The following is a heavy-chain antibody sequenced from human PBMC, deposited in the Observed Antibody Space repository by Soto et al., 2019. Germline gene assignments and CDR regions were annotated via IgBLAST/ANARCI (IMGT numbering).Heavy chain of an antibody. V-gene: IGHV2-5*02. CDR3: AHGSGWLFDF. J-gene: IGHJ4*02. CDR2: IYWDDDN. Sequence: QITLKESGPTLVKPTQTLTLTCTFSGFSLTSNAVGVGWFRQPPGKALEWLALIYWDDDNHYSPSLKSRLTFTKDPSKNPVVLIMTNMDPVDTATYYCAHGSGWLFDFWGQGTLVTVPS. D-gene: IGHD6-19*01. CDR1: GFSLTSNAVG.